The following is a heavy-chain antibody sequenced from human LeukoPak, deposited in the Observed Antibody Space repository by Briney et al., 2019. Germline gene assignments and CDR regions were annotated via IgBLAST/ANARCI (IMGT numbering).Heavy chain of an antibody. CDR3: ARAQPYGDIDY. CDR2: INPSGGST. CDR1: GYTFTSYY. D-gene: IGHD4-17*01. Sequence: ASVKVSCKASGYTFTSYYMHWVRQAPGQGLEWMGIINPSGGSTSYAQKFQGRVTMTRDTSISTAYMELSRLRSDDTAVYYCARAQPYGDIDYWGQGTLVTVSS. V-gene: IGHV1-46*01. J-gene: IGHJ4*02.